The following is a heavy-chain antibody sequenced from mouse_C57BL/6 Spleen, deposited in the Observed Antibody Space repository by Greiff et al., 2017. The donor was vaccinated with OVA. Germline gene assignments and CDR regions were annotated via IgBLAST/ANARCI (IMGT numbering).Heavy chain of an antibody. D-gene: IGHD1-1*01. Sequence: QVQLQQSGPGLVQPSQCLSITCTVSGFSLTSYGVHWVRQSPGKGLEWLGVIWSGGSTDCNAAFISRLSISKDNSKSQVFFKMNSLQADDTAIYYCARNSGTTVVSYWYFEVGGTGTTVTVSS. V-gene: IGHV2-2*01. CDR3: ARNSGTTVVSYWYFEV. CDR2: IWSGGST. J-gene: IGHJ1*03. CDR1: GFSLTSYG.